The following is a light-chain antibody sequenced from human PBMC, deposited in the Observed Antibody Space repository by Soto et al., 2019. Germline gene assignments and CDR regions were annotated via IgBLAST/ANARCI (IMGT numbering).Light chain of an antibody. Sequence: QSVLTQPPSVSGAPGQTVTISCTGSRSNIGAGYDIHWYQFLPGTAPKLLIYSFNKRPSGIPDRFSGSKSGTSASLAITGLQPEDEADYYCQYYDDSLSGSGVFGTGTKLTVL. V-gene: IGLV1-40*01. CDR1: RSNIGAGYD. CDR2: SFN. CDR3: QYYDDSLSGSGV. J-gene: IGLJ1*01.